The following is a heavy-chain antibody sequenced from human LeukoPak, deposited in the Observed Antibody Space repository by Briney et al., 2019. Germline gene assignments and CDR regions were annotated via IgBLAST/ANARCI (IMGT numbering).Heavy chain of an antibody. CDR1: GFTYLSYG. CDR2: RLGDGNNK. CDR3: ARVRVYGSGSYFGY. V-gene: IGHV3-33*01. Sequence: GGSLRLSCVSSGFTYLSYGMHGVGPAAGKGRAGVAVRLGDGNNKCYADSVKGRFTISRDNSKNPLYLQMNSLRAEDTAVYYCARVRVYGSGSYFGYWGQGALVTVSS. J-gene: IGHJ4*02. D-gene: IGHD3-10*01.